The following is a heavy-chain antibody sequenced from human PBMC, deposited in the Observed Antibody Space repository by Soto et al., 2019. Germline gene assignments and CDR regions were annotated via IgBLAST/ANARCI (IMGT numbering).Heavy chain of an antibody. CDR2: IYPGDSDT. V-gene: IGHV5-51*01. CDR3: ASPGGSRSSQADGMDV. D-gene: IGHD2-15*01. CDR1: GYSFTSYW. Sequence: LGESLKISCKGSGYSFTSYWIGWVRQMPGKGLEWMGIIYPGDSDTRYSPSFQGQVTISADKSISTAYLQWSSLKASDTAMYYSASPGGSRSSQADGMDVWGQGTTVTVPS. J-gene: IGHJ6*02.